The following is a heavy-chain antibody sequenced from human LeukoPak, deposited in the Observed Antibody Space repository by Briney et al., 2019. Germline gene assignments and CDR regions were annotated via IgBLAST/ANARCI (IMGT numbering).Heavy chain of an antibody. Sequence: SQTLSLTCAISGDSVSSNSVTWNWIRQSPSRGLEWLGRTYYRSTWYNGYAVSVRGRITVNPDTSKNQFSLHLNSVTPEDTAVYYCARRLTQYDCFDPWGQGILVTVSS. J-gene: IGHJ5*02. D-gene: IGHD2-2*01. CDR1: GDSVSSNSVT. CDR3: ARRLTQYDCFDP. CDR2: TYYRSTWYN. V-gene: IGHV6-1*01.